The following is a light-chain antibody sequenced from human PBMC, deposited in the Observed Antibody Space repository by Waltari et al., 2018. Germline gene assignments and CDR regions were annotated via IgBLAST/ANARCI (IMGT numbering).Light chain of an antibody. V-gene: IGLV7-43*01. CDR3: LLYYSDDQLV. CDR1: TGAVTSAYY. Sequence: QTVVTQEPSLTLSPGGTRPLTCASSTGAVTSAYYPNWFQQKPGQAPRALIYSTSKQHSWTPARFSGSLLGGKAALTLSGVQPEDEADYYCLLYYSDDQLVFGGGTKLTVL. J-gene: IGLJ2*01. CDR2: STS.